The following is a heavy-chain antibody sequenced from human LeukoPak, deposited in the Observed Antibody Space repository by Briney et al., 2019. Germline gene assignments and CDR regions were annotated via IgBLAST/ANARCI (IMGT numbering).Heavy chain of an antibody. CDR1: GFTFDDYA. J-gene: IGHJ4*02. V-gene: IGHV3-9*01. Sequence: PGGSLRLSCAASGFTFDDYAMHWVRQAPGKGLEWVSGISWNSGSIGYADSVKGRFTISRDNAKSSLYLQMNSLRAEDTALYYCAKVLFGSGSYYNGLGLDYWGQGTLVTVSS. CDR2: ISWNSGSI. CDR3: AKVLFGSGSYYNGLGLDY. D-gene: IGHD3-10*01.